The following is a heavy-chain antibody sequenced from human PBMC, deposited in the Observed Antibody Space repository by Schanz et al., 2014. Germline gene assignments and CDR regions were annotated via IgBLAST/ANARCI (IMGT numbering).Heavy chain of an antibody. CDR3: ARGSPENMIRGELDY. D-gene: IGHD3-10*01. CDR2: ISTSNGNT. Sequence: QVQVVQSGAEVKKPGASVKVSCKASGYTFTDYGVIWVRQAPGQGLEWMGWISTSNGNTNYIQKLQGRVTMTTDTSTSTAYMELTSLRSEDTAVYYCARGSPENMIRGELDYWGQGTLVTVSS. V-gene: IGHV1-18*01. J-gene: IGHJ4*02. CDR1: GYTFTDYG.